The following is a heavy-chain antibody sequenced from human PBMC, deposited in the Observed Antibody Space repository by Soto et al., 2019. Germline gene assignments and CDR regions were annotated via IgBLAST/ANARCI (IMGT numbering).Heavy chain of an antibody. CDR1: GYTFTSYA. CDR3: ARSIVVVTALDY. J-gene: IGHJ4*02. Sequence: ASVKLSCTASGYTFTSYAMHWVRQAPGQRLEWMGWINAGNGNTKYSQKFQGRVTITRDTSASTAYVELSSLRSEDTAVYYCARSIVVVTALDYWGQGTLVTVSS. CDR2: INAGNGNT. V-gene: IGHV1-3*01. D-gene: IGHD2-21*02.